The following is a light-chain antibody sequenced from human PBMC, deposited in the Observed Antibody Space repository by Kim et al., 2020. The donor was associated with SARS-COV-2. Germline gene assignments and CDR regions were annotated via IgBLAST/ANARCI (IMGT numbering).Light chain of an antibody. CDR2: GRN. CDR1: SLRSYY. Sequence: SSELTQDPAVSVAVGRTVRITCQGDSLRSYYATWYQQKPRQAPVLVIYGRNNRPSGIPDRFSGSASGNTASLTISGAQAEDEAEFYCQSRDSGGNVVFGGGTQLTVL. CDR3: QSRDSGGNVV. J-gene: IGLJ2*01. V-gene: IGLV3-19*01.